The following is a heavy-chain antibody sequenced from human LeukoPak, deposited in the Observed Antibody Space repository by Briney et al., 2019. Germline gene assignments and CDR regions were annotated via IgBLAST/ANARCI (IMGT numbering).Heavy chain of an antibody. CDR1: CGFFSGYY. V-gene: IGHV4-34*01. Sequence: SETLSLTCAVYCGFFSGYYWSWLRQPRGEGVEWIVEFNHNGSTNYNPSLKGPVTISVDTSKNQFSLKLSSVTAADTAVYYCERGPYYYGSGIDFGYYMDVGGKGTTVSVSS. D-gene: IGHD3-10*01. CDR2: FNHNGST. J-gene: IGHJ6*03. CDR3: ERGPYYYGSGIDFGYYMDV.